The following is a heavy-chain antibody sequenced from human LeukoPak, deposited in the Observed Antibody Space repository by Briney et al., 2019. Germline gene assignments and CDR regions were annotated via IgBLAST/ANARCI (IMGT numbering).Heavy chain of an antibody. V-gene: IGHV3-30*18. CDR3: VKADSSGWTAQDY. CDR1: RFTFSTFG. Sequence: GGSLRLSCVPSRFTFSTFGMHWVRQAPGKGLEWVAVISKDGDNKYYADSVKGPFTISRDNSNNALYMQMSSLRADDSPVYYCVKADSSGWTAQDYWGEGDLVTVSS. J-gene: IGHJ4*02. CDR2: ISKDGDNK. D-gene: IGHD6-13*01.